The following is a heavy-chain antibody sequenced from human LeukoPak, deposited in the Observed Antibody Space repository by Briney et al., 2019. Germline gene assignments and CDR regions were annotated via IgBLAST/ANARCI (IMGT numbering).Heavy chain of an antibody. V-gene: IGHV3-21*01. CDR1: GFTFTSYS. D-gene: IGHD2-15*01. J-gene: IGHJ5*02. Sequence: GGSLRLSCAASGFTFTSYSMNWVRQAPGKGLEWVSSISSSSSYIYYADSVKGRFTISRDNAKNSLYLQMNSLRAEDTAVYYCAKDFPPYCSGGSCYSALPNWFDPWGQGTLVTVSS. CDR2: ISSSSSYI. CDR3: AKDFPPYCSGGSCYSALPNWFDP.